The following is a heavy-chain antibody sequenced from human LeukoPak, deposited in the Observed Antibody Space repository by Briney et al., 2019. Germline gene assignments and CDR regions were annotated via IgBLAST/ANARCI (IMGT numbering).Heavy chain of an antibody. J-gene: IGHJ4*02. CDR1: GYTFSSYG. CDR3: ARSSRYGLWIGRLDY. CDR2: ISGYNGNT. D-gene: IGHD2-15*01. V-gene: IGHV1-18*01. Sequence: ASVKVSCKASGYTFSSYGISWVRQAPGQGLEWMGWISGYNGNTNYAQKLQGRVTITTDESTSTAYMELSGLRSEDTAVYYCARSSRYGLWIGRLDYWGQGTLVTVSS.